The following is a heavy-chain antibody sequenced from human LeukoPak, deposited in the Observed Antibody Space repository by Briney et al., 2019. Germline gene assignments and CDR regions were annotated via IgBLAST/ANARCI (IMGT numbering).Heavy chain of an antibody. Sequence: GGSLRLSCAASGLTFRNYWMSWLRQAAGKGLEWAAHISEDGSNKYYVDSVKGRFTISRDNAKNSLYLQMNSVRVEDTAVYYCVSWSGKYFVTSEIPANSWGQGTLVSVSS. J-gene: IGHJ4*02. D-gene: IGHD4-17*01. CDR3: VSWSGKYFVTSEIPANS. V-gene: IGHV3-7*01. CDR2: ISEDGSNK. CDR1: GLTFRNYW.